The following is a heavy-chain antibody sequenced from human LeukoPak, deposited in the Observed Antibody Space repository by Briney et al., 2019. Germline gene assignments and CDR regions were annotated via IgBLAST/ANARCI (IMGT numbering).Heavy chain of an antibody. D-gene: IGHD1-1*01. V-gene: IGHV3-48*04. CDR2: ISSSSGLI. J-gene: IGHJ4*02. CDR1: GFTFSSYS. CDR3: ARDPRTVRI. Sequence: GGSLRLSCAASGFTFSSYSMNWVRQAPGKGLEWVSYISSSSGLIYYADSVKGRFTISRDNAKNLLYLQMDSLRVEDTAIYYCARDPRTVRIWGQGTLVTVSS.